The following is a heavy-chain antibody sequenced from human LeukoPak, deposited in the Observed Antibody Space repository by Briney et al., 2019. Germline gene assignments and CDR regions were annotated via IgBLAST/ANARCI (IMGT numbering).Heavy chain of an antibody. J-gene: IGHJ3*02. CDR1: GFTFSDYS. CDR2: IRYDGNNK. Sequence: GGSLRLSCAASGFTFSDYSMHWVRQAPGKGLNWVAFIRYDGNNKYYADSVKGRFTISRDNAKNSLYLQMNSLRAEDTAVYYCAKDGADIVVVVAAGAYAFGIWGQGTMVTVSS. D-gene: IGHD2-15*01. CDR3: AKDGADIVVVVAAGAYAFGI. V-gene: IGHV3-30*02.